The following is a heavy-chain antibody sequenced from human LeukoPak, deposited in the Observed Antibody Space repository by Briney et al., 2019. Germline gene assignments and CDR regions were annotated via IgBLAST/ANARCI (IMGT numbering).Heavy chain of an antibody. V-gene: IGHV1-2*02. CDR2: INPNSGGT. Sequence: ASVKVSCKASGYTFTGYYMHWVRQAPGQGLEWMGWINPNSGGTNYAQKFQGRVTMTRDTSISTAYMELSRLRSDDTAVYYCARVDWLFYALDYWGQGTLVTVSS. CDR3: ARVDWLFYALDY. CDR1: GYTFTGYY. D-gene: IGHD3-9*01. J-gene: IGHJ4*02.